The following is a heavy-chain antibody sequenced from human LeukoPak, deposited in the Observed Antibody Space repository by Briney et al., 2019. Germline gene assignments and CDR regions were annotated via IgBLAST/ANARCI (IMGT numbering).Heavy chain of an antibody. CDR1: GDSISNYF. V-gene: IGHV4-59*08. CDR2: IYYSGST. D-gene: IGHD3-22*01. J-gene: IGHJ4*02. CDR3: ARHVPYDSSDYTLTY. Sequence: PSETLSLTCTVSGDSISNYFWSWIRQPPGKELEYIGYIYYSGSTNYNPSLKSRVTISADTSKNQLSLKLNSVTAADTALYYCARHVPYDSSDYTLTYWGQGTLVTVSS.